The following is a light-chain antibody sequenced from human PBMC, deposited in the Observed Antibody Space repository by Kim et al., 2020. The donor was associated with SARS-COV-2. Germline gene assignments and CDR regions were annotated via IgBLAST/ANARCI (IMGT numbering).Light chain of an antibody. CDR3: SSYTGSSTYV. CDR2: DVS. J-gene: IGLJ1*01. V-gene: IGLV2-14*03. CDR1: SSDVGGYNF. Sequence: QSALTQPASVSGSPGQSITISCTGTSSDVGGYNFVSWYQQHPGKAPKIMIYDVSDRPLGVSNRFSGSKSGNTASLTISGLQAEDEADYYCSSYTGSSTYVFGTGTKVTVL.